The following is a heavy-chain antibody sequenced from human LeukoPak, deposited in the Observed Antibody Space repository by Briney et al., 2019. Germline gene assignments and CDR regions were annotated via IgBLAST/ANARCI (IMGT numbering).Heavy chain of an antibody. D-gene: IGHD6-13*01. CDR2: ISYDGNYK. CDR3: AKAPHSWFPFLGY. CDR1: GFTISSYG. J-gene: IGHJ4*02. Sequence: GGSLRLSCAASGFTISSYGMHWVRQAPGKGLEWVAVISYDGNYKYYADSVKGRFTISRDNSKNTLYLQMNSLRAEDTAVYYCAKAPHSWFPFLGYWGQGTLVTASS. V-gene: IGHV3-30*18.